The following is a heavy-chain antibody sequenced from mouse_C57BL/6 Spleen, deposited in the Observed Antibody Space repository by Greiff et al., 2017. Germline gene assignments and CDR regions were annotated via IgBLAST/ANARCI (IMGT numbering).Heavy chain of an antibody. D-gene: IGHD4-1*01. V-gene: IGHV1-81*01. J-gene: IGHJ3*01. Sequence: VQLQQSGAELARPGASVKLSCKASGYTFTSYGISWVKQRTGQGLEWIGEIYPRSGNTYYNEKFKGKATLTADKSSSTAYMELRSLTSEDSAVYFCAREVTGTDAYWGQGTLVTVSA. CDR3: AREVTGTDAY. CDR2: IYPRSGNT. CDR1: GYTFTSYG.